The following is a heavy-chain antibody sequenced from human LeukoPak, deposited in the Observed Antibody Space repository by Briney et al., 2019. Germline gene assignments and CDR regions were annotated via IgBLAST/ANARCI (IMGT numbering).Heavy chain of an antibody. Sequence: GGSLRLSCAASGFDSKSYSMDWVRQAPGKGLEWISYISTGSAVTYYAESVKGRFTISRDNAKNSLFLEMNNLRGEDTAVYFCARAYSYGYATGDIWGQGTLVTVSP. CDR1: GFDSKSYS. CDR2: ISTGSAVT. CDR3: ARAYSYGYATGDI. D-gene: IGHD5-18*01. V-gene: IGHV3-48*01. J-gene: IGHJ4*02.